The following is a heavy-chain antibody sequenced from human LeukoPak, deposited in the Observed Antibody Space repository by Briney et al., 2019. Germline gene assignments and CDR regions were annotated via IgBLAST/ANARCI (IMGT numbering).Heavy chain of an antibody. CDR1: GGSFSGYY. D-gene: IGHD3-10*01. V-gene: IGHV4-34*01. J-gene: IGHJ4*02. CDR2: INHSGST. Sequence: SETLSLTCAVYGGSFSGYYWSWIRQPPGKGLEWIGEINHSGSTNYNPSLKSRVTISVDTSKNQFSLKLSSVTAADTAVYYCAIARGYGSGSYYNAAYYFDYWGQGTLVTVSS. CDR3: AIARGYGSGSYYNAAYYFDY.